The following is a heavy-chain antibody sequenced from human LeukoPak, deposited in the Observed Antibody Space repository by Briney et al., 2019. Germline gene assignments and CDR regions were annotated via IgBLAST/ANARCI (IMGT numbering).Heavy chain of an antibody. CDR2: ITTSDGNT. D-gene: IGHD7-27*01. V-gene: IGHV3-23*01. CDR1: GFTFSSYT. CDR3: AKDGGLWVSAHWGDS. Sequence: GGSLRLSCAASGFTFSSYTMSWVRQAPGKGPEWVSTITTSDGNTYYADSVKGRFTVSRDNSKNTLFLQMNSLRAEDTAVYYCAKDGGLWVSAHWGDSWGRGTLVTVSS. J-gene: IGHJ4*02.